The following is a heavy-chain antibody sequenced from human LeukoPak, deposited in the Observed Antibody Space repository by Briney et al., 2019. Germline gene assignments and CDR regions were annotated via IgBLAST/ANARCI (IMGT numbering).Heavy chain of an antibody. Sequence: GASVNVSCKASGYTFTSHGISWVRQAPGQGLEWMGGIIPIFGTANYAQKFQGRVTITTDESTSTAYMELSSLRSEDTAVYYCASGDGYYYYMDVWGKGTTVTVSS. CDR1: GYTFTSHG. V-gene: IGHV1-69*05. CDR3: ASGDGYYYYMDV. D-gene: IGHD3-10*01. J-gene: IGHJ6*03. CDR2: IIPIFGTA.